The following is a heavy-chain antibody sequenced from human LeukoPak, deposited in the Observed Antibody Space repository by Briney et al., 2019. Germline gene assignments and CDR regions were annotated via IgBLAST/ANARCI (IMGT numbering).Heavy chain of an antibody. CDR1: GGSFSGYY. V-gene: IGHV4-59*10. Sequence: SGTLSLTCAVYGGSFSGYYWSWIRQPAGKGLEWIGRIYTSGSTNYNPSLKSRVTMSVDTSKNQFSLKLSSVTAADTAVYYCARYNWNLAAFDIWGQGTMVTVSS. CDR3: ARYNWNLAAFDI. D-gene: IGHD1-20*01. J-gene: IGHJ3*02. CDR2: IYTSGST.